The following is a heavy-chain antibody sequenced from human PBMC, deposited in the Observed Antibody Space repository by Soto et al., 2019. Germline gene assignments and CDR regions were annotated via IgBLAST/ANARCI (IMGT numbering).Heavy chain of an antibody. V-gene: IGHV1-8*01. Sequence: QVQLVQSGAEVKKPGASVKVSCKASGYTCTSYDINWVRQATGQGLEWMGWMTPNSGNTGYAQKFQGRVTMTRNTSIRTAYMELSSLRSEDTAVYYCARAEYSRGWWGWWGQGTMVTVSS. CDR1: GYTCTSYD. D-gene: IGHD6-19*01. J-gene: IGHJ3*01. CDR3: ARAEYSRGWWGW. CDR2: MTPNSGNT.